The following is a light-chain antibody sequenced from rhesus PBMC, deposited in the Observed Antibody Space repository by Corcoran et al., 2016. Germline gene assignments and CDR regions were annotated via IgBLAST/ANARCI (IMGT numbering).Light chain of an antibody. Sequence: DIQMTQSPSSLSASVGDRVTITCRASQGITNDLAWYQQKQVETPKLLIYEASSLQSGIPSRFSGTGSGTDFTLTISSLQSEDFATYYCQHYYSTPFTFGPGTKLDIK. CDR3: QHYYSTPFT. CDR1: QGITND. CDR2: EAS. J-gene: IGKJ3*01. V-gene: IGKV1-25*01.